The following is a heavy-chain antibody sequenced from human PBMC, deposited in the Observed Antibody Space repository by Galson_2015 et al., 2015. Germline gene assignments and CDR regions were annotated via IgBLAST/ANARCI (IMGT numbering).Heavy chain of an antibody. CDR2: IYPGDSDT. Sequence: QSGAEVKKPGESLKISCKGSGYSFTSYWIGWVRQMPGKGLEWMGIIYPGDSDTRYSPSFQGQVTISADKSISTAYLQWSSLKASDTAMYYCARHSSHDYDFWSGDIDYWGQGTLVTVSS. CDR3: ARHSSHDYDFWSGDIDY. CDR1: GYSFTSYW. J-gene: IGHJ4*02. V-gene: IGHV5-51*01. D-gene: IGHD3-3*01.